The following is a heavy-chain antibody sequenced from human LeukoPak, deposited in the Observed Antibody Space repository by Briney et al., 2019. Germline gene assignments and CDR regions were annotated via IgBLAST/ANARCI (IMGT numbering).Heavy chain of an antibody. D-gene: IGHD3-9*01. CDR2: ISGSGGST. Sequence: GGSLRLSCLASKFTFNNYAMTWVRQAPGKGLEGVSVISGSGGSTYYADSVKGRFTISRDNSKNTLYLQMNSLRAEDTAVYYCAKMTPAGVYDWLNYYYMDVWGKGTTVTVSS. V-gene: IGHV3-23*01. J-gene: IGHJ6*03. CDR1: KFTFNNYA. CDR3: AKMTPAGVYDWLNYYYMDV.